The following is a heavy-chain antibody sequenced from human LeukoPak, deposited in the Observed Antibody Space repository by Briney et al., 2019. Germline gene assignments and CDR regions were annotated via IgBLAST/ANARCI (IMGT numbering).Heavy chain of an antibody. Sequence: GESLKISCKGSGYSFTSYWIGWVRQMPGKGLEWMWIIYPGDSDTRYSPSFQGQVTISADKSISTAYLQWSSLKASDTAMYYCARLLPQWLVTYYFDYWGQGTLVTVSS. CDR2: IYPGDSDT. CDR1: GYSFTSYW. J-gene: IGHJ4*02. CDR3: ARLLPQWLVTYYFDY. V-gene: IGHV5-51*01. D-gene: IGHD6-19*01.